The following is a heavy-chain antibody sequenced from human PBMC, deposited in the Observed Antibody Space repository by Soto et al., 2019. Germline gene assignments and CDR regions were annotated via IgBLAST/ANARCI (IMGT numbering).Heavy chain of an antibody. CDR1: GFTFSSYA. CDR3: ARDYVGAPFDY. V-gene: IGHV3-30-3*01. CDR2: ISYDGSNK. D-gene: IGHD1-26*01. Sequence: QVQLVESGGGVVQPGRSLRLSCAASGFTFSSYAMHWVRQAPGKELEWVAVISYDGSNKYYADSVKGRFTISRDNSKNTLYLQMNSLRAEDTAVYYCARDYVGAPFDYWGQGTLVTVSS. J-gene: IGHJ4*02.